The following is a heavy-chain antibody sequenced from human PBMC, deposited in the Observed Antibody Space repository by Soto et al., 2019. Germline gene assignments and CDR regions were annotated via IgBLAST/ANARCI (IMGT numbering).Heavy chain of an antibody. CDR1: GYTFTSYD. V-gene: IGHV1-8*01. D-gene: IGHD5-18*01. J-gene: IGHJ6*02. CDR2: MNPNSGNT. Sequence: ASVKVSCKASGYTFTSYDINWVRQATGQGLEWMGWMNPNSGNTGYAQKFQGRVTMTRNTSISTAYMELSSLRSEDMAVYYCARGRLWLLHHYYGMDVWGQGTTVTAP. CDR3: ARGRLWLLHHYYGMDV.